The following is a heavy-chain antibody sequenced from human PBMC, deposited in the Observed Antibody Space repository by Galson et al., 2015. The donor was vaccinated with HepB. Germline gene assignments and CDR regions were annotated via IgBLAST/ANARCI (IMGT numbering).Heavy chain of an antibody. Sequence: SLRLSCAGSGFTFSSYWMSWVRQAPGKGLEWVANINEDGSNKYYADSVKGRFTISRDNFKNTLYLQMKSLRAEDTAVYYCARLMVRGLISVGYYYALDVWGQGTTVTVSS. CDR3: ARLMVRGLISVGYYYALDV. J-gene: IGHJ6*02. V-gene: IGHV3-7*01. CDR2: INEDGSNK. D-gene: IGHD3-10*01. CDR1: GFTFSSYW.